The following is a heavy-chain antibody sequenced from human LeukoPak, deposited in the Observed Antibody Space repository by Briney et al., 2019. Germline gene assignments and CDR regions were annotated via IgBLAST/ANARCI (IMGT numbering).Heavy chain of an antibody. J-gene: IGHJ4*02. CDR3: ARVEWELLLFDY. D-gene: IGHD1-26*01. Sequence: GGSLRLSCAASGFTVSSNDMSWVRQAPGKGLEWVSVIYSGGSTYYTDSVKGRFTISRDKSKNKLYLQLNSLRAEDTAVYYCARVEWELLLFDYWGQGTLVTVSS. CDR2: IYSGGST. CDR1: GFTVSSND. V-gene: IGHV3-66*01.